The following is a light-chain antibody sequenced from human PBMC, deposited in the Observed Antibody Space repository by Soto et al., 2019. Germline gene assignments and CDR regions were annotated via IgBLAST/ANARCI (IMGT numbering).Light chain of an antibody. Sequence: DLQMTQSPSSVSASVGGRVTITCRASQGINNWLAWYQQKPGKAPKLLIHGAFSLQTGAPSRFSGGRSGTDFTLTINSLQPEDFATYYCQQANNFPRTFGGGTKVEIK. CDR3: QQANNFPRT. J-gene: IGKJ4*01. CDR1: QGINNW. V-gene: IGKV1-12*01. CDR2: GAF.